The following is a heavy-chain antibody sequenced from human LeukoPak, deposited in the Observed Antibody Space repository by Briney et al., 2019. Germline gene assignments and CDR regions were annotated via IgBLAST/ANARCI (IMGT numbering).Heavy chain of an antibody. J-gene: IGHJ4*02. CDR3: AKSYSSSSYYFDY. D-gene: IGHD6-13*01. CDR2: IKQDGSEK. CDR1: GFTFSSYW. V-gene: IGHV3-7*01. Sequence: GGSLRLSCAASGFTFSSYWMSWVRQAPGKGLEWVANIKQDGSEKYYVDSVKGRFTISRDNAKNSLYLQMNSLRAEDTAVYYCAKSYSSSSYYFDYWGQGTLVTVSS.